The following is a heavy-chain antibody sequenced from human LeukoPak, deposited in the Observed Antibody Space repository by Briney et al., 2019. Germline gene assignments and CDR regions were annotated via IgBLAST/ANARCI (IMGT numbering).Heavy chain of an antibody. V-gene: IGHV3-33*01. D-gene: IGHD6-13*01. J-gene: IGHJ5*02. CDR3: AREREYSSSPVNWFDP. CDR1: GFTFSSYG. CDR2: IWYDGSNK. Sequence: GRSLRLSCAASGFTFSSYGMHWVRQAPGKGLEWVAVIWYDGSNKYYADSVKGRFTISRDNSKNTLYLQMNSLRAEDTAVYYCAREREYSSSPVNWFDPWGQGTLVTVSS.